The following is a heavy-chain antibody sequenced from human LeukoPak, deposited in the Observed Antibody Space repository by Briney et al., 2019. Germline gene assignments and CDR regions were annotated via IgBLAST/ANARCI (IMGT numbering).Heavy chain of an antibody. CDR3: ARGLSSGWYTVP. CDR1: GGSFSGYY. V-gene: IGHV4-34*01. D-gene: IGHD6-19*01. Sequence: PSETLSLTCAVYGGSFSGYYWSWIRQPPGKGLEWIGEINHSGSTSYNPSLKSRVTISVDTSKNQFSLKLSSVTAADTAVYYCARGLSSGWYTVPWGQGTLVTVSS. J-gene: IGHJ5*02. CDR2: INHSGST.